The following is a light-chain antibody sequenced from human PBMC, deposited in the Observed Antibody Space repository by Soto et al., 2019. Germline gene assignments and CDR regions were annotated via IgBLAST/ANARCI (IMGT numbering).Light chain of an antibody. CDR3: QQFNTWPRDT. CDR1: QSVRTN. CDR2: GAS. Sequence: DIVMTQSPATLSVSPGERATLSCRASQSVRTNLAWYQQKPGQAPRLLIYGASIRATGVPARFSGGGSGTEFTLTISSLQSEDFAVYYCQQFNTWPRDTFGQGTKMDIK. V-gene: IGKV3-15*01. J-gene: IGKJ1*01.